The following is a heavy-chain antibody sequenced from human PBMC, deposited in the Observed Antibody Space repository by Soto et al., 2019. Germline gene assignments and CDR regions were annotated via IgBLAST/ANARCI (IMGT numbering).Heavy chain of an antibody. CDR1: GYTFTSYY. V-gene: IGHV1-46*01. D-gene: IGHD2-2*01. CDR2: INPSGGST. J-gene: IGHJ6*02. CDR3: AREQDIVVVPAATTRYYYCGMDV. Sequence: ASVKVSCKASGYTFTSYYMHWVRQAPGQGLEWMGIINPSGGSTSYAQKFQGRVTMTRDTSTSTVYMELSSLRSEDTAVYYCAREQDIVVVPAATTRYYYCGMDVWGQGTTVTVSS.